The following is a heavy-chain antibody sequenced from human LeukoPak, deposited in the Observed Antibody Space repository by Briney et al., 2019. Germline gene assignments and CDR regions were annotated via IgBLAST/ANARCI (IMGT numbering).Heavy chain of an antibody. CDR1: GYTFTDYY. CDR2: INPNSGGT. Sequence: ASVKVSFKASGYTFTDYYMHWVRQAPGQGLEWMGWINPNSGGTNYAQKFQGRVTMTRDTSISTAYMELSRLRSDDTAVYYCARLYSSSWYNWGQGTLVTVSS. V-gene: IGHV1-2*02. D-gene: IGHD6-13*01. J-gene: IGHJ4*02. CDR3: ARLYSSSWYN.